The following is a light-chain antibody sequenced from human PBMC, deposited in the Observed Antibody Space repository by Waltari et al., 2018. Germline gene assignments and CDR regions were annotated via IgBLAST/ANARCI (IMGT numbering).Light chain of an antibody. CDR3: CSYAGSTSWV. V-gene: IGLV2-23*01. Sequence: QSALTQPAAVPGSPGQSITIFCTGTSSAVGSYKLVSWYQQYPGKAPKLMFYEGSKRPSGVSNRCSGSKSGNTASLTISGLQADDEADYYCCSYAGSTSWVFGGGTKVTVL. CDR1: SSAVGSYKL. CDR2: EGS. J-gene: IGLJ3*02.